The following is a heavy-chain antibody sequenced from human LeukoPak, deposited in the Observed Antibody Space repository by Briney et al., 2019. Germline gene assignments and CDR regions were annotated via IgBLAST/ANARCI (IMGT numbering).Heavy chain of an antibody. V-gene: IGHV4-31*03. CDR2: IYYSGST. Sequence: SQTLSLTCTVSGGSISSGGYYWSWIRQHPGKGLEWIGYIYYSGSTYYNPSLKSRVTISVDTSKNQFSLKLSSVTAADTAVYYCARDVLSAGTAYYGMDVWGQGTTVTVSS. CDR3: ARDVLSAGTAYYGMDV. D-gene: IGHD1-7*01. CDR1: GGSISSGGYY. J-gene: IGHJ6*02.